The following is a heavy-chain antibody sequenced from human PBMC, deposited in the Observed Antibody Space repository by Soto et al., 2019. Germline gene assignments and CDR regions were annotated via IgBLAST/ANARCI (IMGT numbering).Heavy chain of an antibody. CDR2: IYYSGSA. CDR3: ARGKDGYSIYFDL. D-gene: IGHD4-4*01. J-gene: IGHJ2*01. Sequence: AQLQESGPGLVKPSQTLSLTCTVSGGSLTSGGYYWSWIRQHPGKALEWIGYIYYSGSAYYNPSLNRRLTMSVDTSKNQFSLTLTSVTAADTAVYYCARGKDGYSIYFDLWGRGTLVTVSS. CDR1: GGSLTSGGYY. V-gene: IGHV4-31*03.